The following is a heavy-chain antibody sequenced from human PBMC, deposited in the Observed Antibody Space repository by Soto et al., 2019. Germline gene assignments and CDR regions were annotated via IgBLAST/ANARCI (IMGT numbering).Heavy chain of an antibody. J-gene: IGHJ4*02. CDR2: IYFSWST. V-gene: IGHV4-59*01. CDR1: GGSISSYY. CDR3: ARGDWNDVEY. Sequence: QVQLQESGPGLVKPSETLSLTCTVSGGSISSYYWSWIRQPPGKGLEWIGYIYFSWSTNYNPSLKIRVTILVDTSKNQFSVKLRSVTAADTAVYYCARGDWNDVEYWGQGTLVTVSS. D-gene: IGHD1-1*01.